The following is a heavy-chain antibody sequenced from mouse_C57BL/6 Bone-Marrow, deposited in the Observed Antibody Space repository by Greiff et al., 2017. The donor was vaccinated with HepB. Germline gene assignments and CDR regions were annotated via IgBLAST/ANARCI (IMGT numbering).Heavy chain of an antibody. CDR3: ARPYYYGSSYFDV. V-gene: IGHV5-15*01. CDR2: ISNLAYSI. J-gene: IGHJ1*03. D-gene: IGHD1-1*01. Sequence: EVQLVESGGGLVQPGGSLKLSCAASGFTFSDYGMAWVRQAPRKGPEWVAFISNLAYSIYYADTVTGRLTISRENAKNTLYLEMSSLRSEDTAMYYCARPYYYGSSYFDVWGTGTTVTVSS. CDR1: GFTFSDYG.